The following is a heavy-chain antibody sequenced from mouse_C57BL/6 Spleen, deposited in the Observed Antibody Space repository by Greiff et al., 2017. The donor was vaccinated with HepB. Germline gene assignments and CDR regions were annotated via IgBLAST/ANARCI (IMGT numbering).Heavy chain of an antibody. CDR1: GYTFTSYW. J-gene: IGHJ3*01. CDR3: ARDYYGSSPSY. D-gene: IGHD1-1*01. CDR2: IHPNSGST. V-gene: IGHV1-64*01. Sequence: QVQLQQSGAELVKPGASVKLSCKASGYTFTSYWMHWVKQRPGQGLEWIGMIHPNSGSTNYNEKFKSKATLTVDKSSSTAYMQLSSLTSEDSAVYYCARDYYGSSPSYWGQGTLVTVSA.